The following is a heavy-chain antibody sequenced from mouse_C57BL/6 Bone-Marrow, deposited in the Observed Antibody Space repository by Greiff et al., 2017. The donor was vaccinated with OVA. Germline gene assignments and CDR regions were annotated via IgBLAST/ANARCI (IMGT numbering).Heavy chain of an antibody. V-gene: IGHV1-78*01. CDR3: ARRLGGY. D-gene: IGHD4-1*01. Sequence: QVQPQHSAAELVTPGASVNISCKVSVYTFTVHTIHWMKQRPKQGLEWIGNIYPIDGSTKYNEKFKDKATLTADKSYRTAYMQLNSLTSEDSAVYFCARRLGGYWGQGTTLTVSS. J-gene: IGHJ2*01. CDR2: IYPIDGST. CDR1: VYTFTVHT.